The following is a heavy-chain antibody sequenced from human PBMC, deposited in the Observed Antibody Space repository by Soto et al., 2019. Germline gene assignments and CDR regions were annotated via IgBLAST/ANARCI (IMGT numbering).Heavy chain of an antibody. CDR1: GGSIDNYY. CDR2: IYISGST. V-gene: IGHV4-4*07. D-gene: IGHD3-16*02. J-gene: IGHJ5*02. Sequence: PWETLALTCTVSGGSIDNYYWSWIRQPAGKGLEWLGRIYISGSTNYNPSLKSRVAMSVDTSKNQFSLKLSSVTAADAAVYYCARGPRPGVIVWFDPWGQGPRGIV. CDR3: ARGPRPGVIVWFDP.